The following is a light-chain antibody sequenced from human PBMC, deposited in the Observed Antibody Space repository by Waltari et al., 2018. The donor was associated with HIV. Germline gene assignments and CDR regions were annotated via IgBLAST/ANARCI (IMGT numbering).Light chain of an antibody. CDR3: QSYDSSLSGSV. Sequence: QSVLTQPPSVSGAPGQRVTISCSGSTSNIGARFDVHWYQQIPGTAPKLLIYGNSNRPSGVPDRFSGSKSGTSASLAITGLQAEDEADYYCQSYDSSLSGSVFGGGTKLTVL. CDR2: GNS. CDR1: TSNIGARFD. V-gene: IGLV1-40*01. J-gene: IGLJ3*02.